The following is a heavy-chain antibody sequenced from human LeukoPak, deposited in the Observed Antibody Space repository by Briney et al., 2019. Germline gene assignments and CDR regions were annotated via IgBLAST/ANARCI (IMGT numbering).Heavy chain of an antibody. Sequence: PSETLSLTCTVSGGSISSYYWSWIRQPPGKGLEWIGEINHSGSTNYNPSLKSRVTISVDTSKNQFSLKLSSVTAADTAVYYCAAFSSSDAFDIWGQGTMVTVSS. CDR1: GGSISSYY. J-gene: IGHJ3*02. V-gene: IGHV4-34*01. CDR2: INHSGST. D-gene: IGHD6-13*01. CDR3: AAFSSSDAFDI.